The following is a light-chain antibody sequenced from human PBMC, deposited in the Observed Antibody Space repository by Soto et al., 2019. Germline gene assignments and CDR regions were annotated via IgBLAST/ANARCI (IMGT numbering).Light chain of an antibody. CDR1: QSVSSN. CDR2: GAS. Sequence: EIVMTQSPATLSVSPGERATLSCRASQSVSSNLAWYQQKPGQAPRLLIYGASTRATGVPAKVSGSGSGTEFTLTISSLQSEDFAVYYCQQHDSWPRTFGQGTKVDIK. J-gene: IGKJ1*01. CDR3: QQHDSWPRT. V-gene: IGKV3-15*01.